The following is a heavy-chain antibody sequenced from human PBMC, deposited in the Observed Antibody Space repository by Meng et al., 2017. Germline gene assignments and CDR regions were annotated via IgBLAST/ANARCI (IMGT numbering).Heavy chain of an antibody. D-gene: IGHD6-19*01. J-gene: IGHJ3*02. CDR1: GYTFTSYG. CDR2: ISAYNGNT. CDR3: ARDLINRQWLVQFDAFDI. V-gene: IGHV1-18*01. Sequence: GESLKISCKASGYTFTSYGISWVRQAPGQGLEWMGWISAYNGNTNYAQKLQGRVTMTTDTSTSTAYMELRSLRSDDTAVYYCARDLINRQWLVQFDAFDIWGQGTMVTVSS.